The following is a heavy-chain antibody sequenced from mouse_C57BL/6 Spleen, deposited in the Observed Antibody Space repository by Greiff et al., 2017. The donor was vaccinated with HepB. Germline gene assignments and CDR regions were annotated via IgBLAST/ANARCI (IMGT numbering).Heavy chain of an antibody. CDR3: TTYYGSSYYFDY. V-gene: IGHV14-4*01. J-gene: IGHJ2*01. CDR1: GFNIKDDC. Sequence: VQLQQSGAELVRPGASVKLSCKASGFNIKDDCMHWVKQRPEQGLEWIGWIDPENGDTEYASKFQGKATITADTSSNTAYLQLSSLTSEDTAVYYCTTYYGSSYYFDYWGQGTTLTVSS. D-gene: IGHD1-1*01. CDR2: IDPENGDT.